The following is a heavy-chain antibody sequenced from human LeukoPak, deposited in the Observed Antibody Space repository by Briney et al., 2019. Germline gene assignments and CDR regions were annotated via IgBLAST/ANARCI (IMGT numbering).Heavy chain of an antibody. V-gene: IGHV4-4*09. J-gene: IGHJ5*02. D-gene: IGHD1-14*01. CDR2: IYIRGTT. Sequence: SETLSLICTVSGGSIRSYYWRWLRQPPGKGRVWVGHIYIRGTTDHHPSLKRRVTMSIDTSKKQFALQLSPVSGAAPGVYYCAGLDNVDWFDPWGQGTLVIVSS. CDR1: GGSIRSYY. CDR3: AGLDNVDWFDP.